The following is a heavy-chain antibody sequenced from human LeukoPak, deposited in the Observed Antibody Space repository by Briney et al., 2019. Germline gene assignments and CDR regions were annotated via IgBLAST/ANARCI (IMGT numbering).Heavy chain of an antibody. J-gene: IGHJ4*02. CDR1: GFGFRDAW. CDR3: TTDQGYIYYFDY. V-gene: IGHV3-15*01. Sequence: GGSLRLSCVASGFGFRDAWMGWVRQAPGKGLEWVGRIKRKSDEGTIDYDAPVTERVRIPRDGSRNTLYLQMKSLKTEDTAVYYCTTDQGYIYYFDYWGQGALVTVSS. CDR2: IKRKSDEGTI. D-gene: IGHD2-2*02.